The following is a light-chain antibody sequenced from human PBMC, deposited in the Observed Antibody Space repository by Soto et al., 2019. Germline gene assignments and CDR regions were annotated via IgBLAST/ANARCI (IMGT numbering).Light chain of an antibody. J-gene: IGKJ4*01. CDR3: QQRYNWVP. CDR2: DAS. V-gene: IGKV3-11*01. CDR1: QSVSSY. Sequence: EIVLTQSPATLSLSPGERATLSCRASQSVSSYLAWFQQKPGQAPRLLIYDASNRATGIPARFSGSGSGTDFTLTISSLEPEDAAVYYCQQRYNWVPFGGGTKVEIK.